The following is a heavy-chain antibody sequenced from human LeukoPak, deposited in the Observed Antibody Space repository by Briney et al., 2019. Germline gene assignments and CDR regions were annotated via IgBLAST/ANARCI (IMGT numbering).Heavy chain of an antibody. CDR2: INPNSGGT. V-gene: IGHV1-2*02. J-gene: IGHJ4*02. CDR3: ARDPVYCSGGTCSPSGGFDY. Sequence: ASVKVSCKASGYTFTGYYMHWVRQAPGQGLEWMGWINPNSGGTNYAQKFQGRVTMTRDMSTSTVYMELSSLRSEDTAVYYCARDPVYCSGGTCSPSGGFDYWGQGTLVTVSS. CDR1: GYTFTGYY. D-gene: IGHD2-15*01.